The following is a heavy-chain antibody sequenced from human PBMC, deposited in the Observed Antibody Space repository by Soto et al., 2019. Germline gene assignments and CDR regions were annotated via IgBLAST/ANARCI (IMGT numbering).Heavy chain of an antibody. CDR3: ARGPPRVRERTSDYIMDV. CDR2: IGDIDDP. J-gene: IGHJ6*02. D-gene: IGHD3-10*01. Sequence: EVQLVESGGGLAQPGGSLRLSCAASGFTIRNYDMHWVRQTTGKGLEWVSGIGDIDDPYYADSVKGRFTISREIAKNSVYLQMDGLRAGDSAVYYCARGPPRVRERTSDYIMDVWGQGTTVTVSS. CDR1: GFTIRNYD. V-gene: IGHV3-13*05.